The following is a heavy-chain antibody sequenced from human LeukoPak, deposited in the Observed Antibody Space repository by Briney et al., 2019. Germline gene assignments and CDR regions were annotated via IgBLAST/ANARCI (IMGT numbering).Heavy chain of an antibody. J-gene: IGHJ4*02. Sequence: SQTLSPTSTLSGGSPSSYYCGWIRHPPEKGLEWIGYIFYSVSTTYNPSLKSGVTLSVDTSKNQFSLKLGSVTAADTAVYYCARQPYMLGAYYFDYWGQGTLVTVSS. CDR3: ARQPYMLGAYYFDY. CDR2: IFYSVST. CDR1: GGSPSSYY. D-gene: IGHD1-26*01. V-gene: IGHV4-59*08.